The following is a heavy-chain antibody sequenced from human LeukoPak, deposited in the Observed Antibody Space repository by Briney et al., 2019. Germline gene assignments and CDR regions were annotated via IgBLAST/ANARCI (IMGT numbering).Heavy chain of an antibody. CDR2: IYYSGST. J-gene: IGHJ5*02. Sequence: SETLSLTCTVSGGSISSYYWSWIRQPPGKGLEWIGYIYYSGSTNYNPSLKSRVTISVDTSKNQFSLKLSSVTAADTAVYYCARVGRKRPWNWFDPWGQGTLVTVSS. CDR1: GGSISSYY. V-gene: IGHV4-59*08. CDR3: ARVGRKRPWNWFDP. D-gene: IGHD6-25*01.